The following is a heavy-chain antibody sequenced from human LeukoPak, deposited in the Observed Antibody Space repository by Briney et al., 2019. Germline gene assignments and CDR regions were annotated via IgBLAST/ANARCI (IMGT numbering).Heavy chain of an antibody. CDR2: MSPISGNT. CDR3: AREFGDILVVPYY. D-gene: IGHD2-2*01. CDR1: GYTFTSYD. Sequence: ASVKVSCKASGYTFTSYDINWVRQATGQGLEWMGWMSPISGNTGYAQKFKGRLTMTRKTAINTAYMELSGLRSEDTAVYYCAREFGDILVVPYYWGQGTLVTVSS. V-gene: IGHV1-8*01. J-gene: IGHJ4*02.